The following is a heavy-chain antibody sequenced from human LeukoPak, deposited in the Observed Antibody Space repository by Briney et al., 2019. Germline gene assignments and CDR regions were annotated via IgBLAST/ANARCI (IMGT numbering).Heavy chain of an antibody. CDR3: ARAVTSIAAAPFDI. Sequence: PGGSLRLSCAASGFTFSSYSMNWVRQAPGKGLEWVSSISSSSSYIYYAASVKGRFTISSVNAKNSLYLQMNSLRAEDTAGYYCARAVTSIAAAPFDIWGQGTMVSVPS. V-gene: IGHV3-21*01. D-gene: IGHD6-13*01. CDR1: GFTFSSYS. J-gene: IGHJ3*02. CDR2: ISSSSSYI.